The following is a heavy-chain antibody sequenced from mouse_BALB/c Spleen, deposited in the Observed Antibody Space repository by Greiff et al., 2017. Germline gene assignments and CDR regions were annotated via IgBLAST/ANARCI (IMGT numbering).Heavy chain of an antibody. CDR1: GYTFTSYV. CDR2: INPYNDGT. CDR3: ARDYGSRAFAY. V-gene: IGHV1-14*01. Sequence: EVKLMESGPELVKPGASVKMSCKASGYTFTSYVMHWVKQKPGQGLEWIGYINPYNDGTKYNEKFKGKATLTSDKSSSTAYMELSSLTSEDSAVYYCARDYGSRAFAYWGQGTLVTVSA. D-gene: IGHD1-1*01. J-gene: IGHJ3*01.